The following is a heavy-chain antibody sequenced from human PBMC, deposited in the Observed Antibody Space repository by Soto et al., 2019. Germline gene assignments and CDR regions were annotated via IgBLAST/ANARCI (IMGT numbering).Heavy chain of an antibody. D-gene: IGHD2-15*01. CDR3: ARQDSYYYYGMDV. V-gene: IGHV5-51*01. CDR1: GYSFTSYW. J-gene: IGHJ6*02. Sequence: PXESLKISCKGSGYSFTSYWIGWVRQMPGKGLEWMGIIYPGDSDTRYSPSFQGQVTISADKSISTAYLQWSSLKASDTAMYYCARQDSYYYYGMDVWGQGTTVTVSS. CDR2: IYPGDSDT.